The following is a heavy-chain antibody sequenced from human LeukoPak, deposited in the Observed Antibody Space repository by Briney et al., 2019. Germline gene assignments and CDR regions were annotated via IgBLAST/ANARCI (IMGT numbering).Heavy chain of an antibody. J-gene: IGHJ2*01. CDR1: GYTFTGYH. D-gene: IGHD3-22*01. V-gene: IGHV1-2*02. Sequence: ASVKVSCKSSGYTFTGYHMHWVRQASGQGPEWMGWINPNTGGTNYAQNFQGRVTMSRDTSISTVYMELSRLSFDDTALYYCARVGHYYYDSSADWYFDLWGRGTLVTVSS. CDR3: ARVGHYYYDSSADWYFDL. CDR2: INPNTGGT.